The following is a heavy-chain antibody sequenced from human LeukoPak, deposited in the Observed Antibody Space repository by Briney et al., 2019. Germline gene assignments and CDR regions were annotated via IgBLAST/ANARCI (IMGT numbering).Heavy chain of an antibody. J-gene: IGHJ4*02. Sequence: WASVKVSCKASGGTFTSYGISWVRQAPGQGLEWMGWISAYNGNTNYAQKLQGRVTMTTDTSTSTAYMELRSLRSDDTAVYYCARVFRLSGVFSLKKYYFDYWGQGTLVTVSS. V-gene: IGHV1-18*01. CDR2: ISAYNGNT. D-gene: IGHD7-27*01. CDR3: ARVFRLSGVFSLKKYYFDY. CDR1: GGTFTSYG.